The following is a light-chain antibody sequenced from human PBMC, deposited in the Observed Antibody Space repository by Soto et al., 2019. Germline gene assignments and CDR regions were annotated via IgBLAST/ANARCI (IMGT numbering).Light chain of an antibody. J-gene: IGKJ3*01. CDR3: QQSYSTPF. CDR2: AAS. V-gene: IGKV1-39*01. Sequence: DIQMTQSPSSLSESVGDRVTITCRASQSISSYLNWYQQKPGKAPKLLIYAASSLQSGVPSRFSGSGSGTDFTLTISSLQPEDFATYYCQQSYSTPFFGPGTKVDIK. CDR1: QSISSY.